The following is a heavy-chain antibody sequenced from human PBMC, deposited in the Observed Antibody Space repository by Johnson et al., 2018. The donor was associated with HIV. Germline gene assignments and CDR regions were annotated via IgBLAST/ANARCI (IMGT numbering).Heavy chain of an antibody. CDR1: GFTFSSYG. CDR3: TRGGGGSRWYRAFDI. V-gene: IGHV3-30*02. J-gene: IGHJ3*02. CDR2: IRYDGSNK. Sequence: QVQLVESGGGVVQPGGSLRLSCAASGFTFSSYGLHWVRQAPGKGLEWVAFIRYDGSNKYYSDSVKGRFTISRDNSKNTLYLQMNTLRAEDTAVYYCTRGGGGSRWYRAFDIWGQGTMVTVSS. D-gene: IGHD6-13*01.